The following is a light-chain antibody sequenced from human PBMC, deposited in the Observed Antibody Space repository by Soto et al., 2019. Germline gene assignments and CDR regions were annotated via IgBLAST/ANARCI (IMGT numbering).Light chain of an antibody. J-gene: IGKJ1*01. CDR3: QQSYSTPRT. Sequence: DIQMTQSPSSLSASVGDRVTITCRASLSISNYLNWYQQKPEKAPNLLIYAASSFQSGVPSRFSGSGSGTDFTLTISSLQPEDFATYYWQQSYSTPRTFGQGTKVEIK. V-gene: IGKV1-39*01. CDR1: LSISNY. CDR2: AAS.